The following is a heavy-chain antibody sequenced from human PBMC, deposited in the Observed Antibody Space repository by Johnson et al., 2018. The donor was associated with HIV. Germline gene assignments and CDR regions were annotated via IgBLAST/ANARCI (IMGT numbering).Heavy chain of an antibody. J-gene: IGHJ3*02. V-gene: IGHV3-30*04. CDR2: VSYDGSNK. D-gene: IGHD3-10*01. CDR1: EFNFRNYA. CDR3: ARDPDPFREYHGDAFDI. Sequence: QVQLVESGGGVVQPGGSLRIQCEVSEFNFRNYALHWVRLAPGKGLQWVAVVSYDGSNKYYADSVKGRFTISRDSSKDTLYVQINSLRGEDTAVYYCARDPDPFREYHGDAFDIWGQGTVVTVSS.